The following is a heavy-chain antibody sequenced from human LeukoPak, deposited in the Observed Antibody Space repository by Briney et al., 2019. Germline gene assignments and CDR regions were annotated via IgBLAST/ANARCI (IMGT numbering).Heavy chain of an antibody. CDR2: IYTSGST. CDR3: AINPYDSSGYQSSFQY. D-gene: IGHD3-22*01. CDR1: GGSISSGSYY. V-gene: IGHV4-61*02. J-gene: IGHJ1*01. Sequence: SETLSLTCTVSGGSISSGSYYWSWIRQPAGKGLEWIGRIYTSGSTNYNPSLKSRVTISVDTSKNQFSLKLSSVTAADTAVYYCAINPYDSSGYQSSFQYWGQGTLVTVSS.